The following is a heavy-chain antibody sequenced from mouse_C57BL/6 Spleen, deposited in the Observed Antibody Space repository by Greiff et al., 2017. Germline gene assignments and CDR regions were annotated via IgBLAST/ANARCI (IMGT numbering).Heavy chain of an antibody. Sequence: DVKLVESGGGLVKPGGSLKLSCAASGFTFSDYGMHWVRQAPEKGLEWVAYISSGSSTIYYADTVKGRFTISRDNAKNTLFLQMTSLRSEDTAMYYCARPGTVVPFDVWGTGTTVTVSS. CDR2: ISSGSSTI. D-gene: IGHD1-1*01. CDR3: ARPGTVVPFDV. CDR1: GFTFSDYG. V-gene: IGHV5-17*01. J-gene: IGHJ1*03.